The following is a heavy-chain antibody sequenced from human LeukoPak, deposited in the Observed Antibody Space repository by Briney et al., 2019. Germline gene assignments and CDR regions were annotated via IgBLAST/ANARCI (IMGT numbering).Heavy chain of an antibody. D-gene: IGHD1-26*01. J-gene: IGHJ4*02. CDR2: IYHSGST. CDR3: ARVSYGIFDY. Sequence: SETLSLTCTVSGGSISSGGYYWSWIRQPPGKGLEWIGYIYHSGSTYYNPSLKSRVTISVDTSKNQFSLKLSSVTAADTAVYYCARVSYGIFDYWGQGTLVTVSS. V-gene: IGHV4-61*08. CDR1: GGSISSGGYY.